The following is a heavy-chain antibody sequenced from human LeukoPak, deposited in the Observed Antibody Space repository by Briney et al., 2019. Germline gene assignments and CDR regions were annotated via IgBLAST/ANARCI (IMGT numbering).Heavy chain of an antibody. V-gene: IGHV1-2*02. CDR1: GYTFTGYY. D-gene: IGHD6-19*01. CDR2: INPNSGGT. Sequence: ASVKVSCKASGYTFTGYYMHWVRQAPVQGLEWMGWINPNSGGTNYAQKFQGRVTMTRDTSISTAYMELSRLRSDDTAVYYCARGQPGIAVAGTVNYYYYGMDVWGQGTTVTVSS. J-gene: IGHJ6*02. CDR3: ARGQPGIAVAGTVNYYYYGMDV.